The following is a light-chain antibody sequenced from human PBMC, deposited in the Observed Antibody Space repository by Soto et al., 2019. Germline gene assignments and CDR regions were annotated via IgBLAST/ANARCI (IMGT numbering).Light chain of an antibody. CDR2: TNN. CDR3: AAWDDSLNGSWV. CDR1: SSNIGSNT. J-gene: IGLJ3*02. V-gene: IGLV1-44*01. Sequence: QSVLTQPPSASGTPGQRVTISCSGSSSNIGSNTVNWYQQLPGTAPKLLIYTNNQRPSGVPDRSSGSKSGTSASLAISGLQSEDEADYYCAAWDDSLNGSWVFGGGTKLTVL.